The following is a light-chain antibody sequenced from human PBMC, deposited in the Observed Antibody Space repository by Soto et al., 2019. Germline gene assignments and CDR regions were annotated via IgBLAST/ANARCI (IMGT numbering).Light chain of an antibody. CDR3: QQYGSSGT. Sequence: LPQCPGPLSLSPAARATLSGRASQSVSNNFLAWYQQKPGPAPRLLIYGASNRATGIPDRVSGSGSATDFTLTISRLEPEDFAVYYCQQYGSSGTFGQGTKVDIK. J-gene: IGKJ1*01. V-gene: IGKV3-20*01. CDR1: QSVSNNF. CDR2: GAS.